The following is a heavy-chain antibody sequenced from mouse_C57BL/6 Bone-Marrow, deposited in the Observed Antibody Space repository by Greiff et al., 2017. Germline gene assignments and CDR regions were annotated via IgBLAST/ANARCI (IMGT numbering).Heavy chain of an antibody. CDR3: ARAYGSSFLWFAY. CDR1: GYTFTSYW. D-gene: IGHD1-1*01. CDR2: IYPGSGST. J-gene: IGHJ3*01. V-gene: IGHV1-55*01. Sequence: QVQLQQPGAELVKPGASVKMSCKASGYTFTSYWITWVKQRPGQGLEWIGDIYPGSGSTNYNEKFKSKATLTVDKSSSTAYMQLSSLTSEDSAVYYCARAYGSSFLWFAYWGQGTLVTVSA.